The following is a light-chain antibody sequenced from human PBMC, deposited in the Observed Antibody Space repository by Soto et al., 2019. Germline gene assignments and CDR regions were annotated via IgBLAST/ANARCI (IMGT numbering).Light chain of an antibody. CDR3: QKYDRVPLT. Sequence: DIQMTQSPSSLSASVGDRVSITCRASQGISTYLAWYQQKPGKVPKLLIYGASTLQSGVPSRFRGSGSGTDFTLTISSLQPEDVATYYCQKYDRVPLTFGPGTKVDIK. V-gene: IGKV1-27*01. CDR2: GAS. CDR1: QGISTY. J-gene: IGKJ3*01.